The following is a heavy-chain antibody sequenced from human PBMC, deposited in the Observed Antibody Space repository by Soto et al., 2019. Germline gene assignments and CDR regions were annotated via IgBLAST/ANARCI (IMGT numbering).Heavy chain of an antibody. V-gene: IGHV4-39*01. J-gene: IGHJ3*02. CDR3: ARPAFDI. Sequence: PSGAPALTWTDSGCYLRSGTYYGGSLRQPPGKGLECIASVYYSGSTYYNPSLTSRATIPADTSKNQSSLRLRSVTAPATPVYYCARPAFDIWGQGTMVTVSS. CDR1: GCYLRSGTYY. CDR2: VYYSGST.